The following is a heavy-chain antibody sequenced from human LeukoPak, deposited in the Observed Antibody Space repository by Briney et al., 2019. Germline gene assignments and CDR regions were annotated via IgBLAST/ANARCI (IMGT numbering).Heavy chain of an antibody. V-gene: IGHV3-74*01. J-gene: IGHJ5*02. CDR1: GFTLSSYW. CDR2: INPDGSII. Sequence: GGSLRLSCASSGFTLSSYWVHWVRQAPGEGLVWLSRINPDGSIINYADSVKGRFTISRDNAGTSLHLQMNSLTVEDTGVYYCARGDPHADLWGQGTLVTVSS. CDR3: ARGDPHADL.